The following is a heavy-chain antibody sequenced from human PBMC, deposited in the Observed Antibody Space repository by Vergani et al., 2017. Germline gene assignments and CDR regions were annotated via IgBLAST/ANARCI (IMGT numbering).Heavy chain of an antibody. V-gene: IGHV3-11*01. CDR1: GFTFSDYY. J-gene: IGHJ4*02. CDR2: ISSSGSTI. Sequence: QVQLVESGGGLVKPRGSLRLSCAASGFTFSDYYMSWIRQAPGKGLEWVSYISSSGSTIYYADSVKGRFTISRDNAKNSLYLQMNSLRAEDTAVYYCAKIVRYSLARLTPYFDYWGQGTLVTVSS. CDR3: AKIVRYSLARLTPYFDY. D-gene: IGHD6-6*01.